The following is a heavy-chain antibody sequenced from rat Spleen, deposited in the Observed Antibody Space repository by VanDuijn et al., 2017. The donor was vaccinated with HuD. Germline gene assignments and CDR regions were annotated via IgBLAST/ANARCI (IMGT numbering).Heavy chain of an antibody. CDR3: ARHGTIAAIKVNWFAY. CDR1: GFTFSDYA. CDR2: ISYDGSST. J-gene: IGHJ3*01. D-gene: IGHD1-2*01. V-gene: IGHV5-17*01. Sequence: EVQLVESGGGLVQPGRSLKFSCAASGFTFSDYAMAWVRQAPTKGLEWVATISYDGSSTYYRDSVRGRFTISRDNAKSTLYLQMDSLRSEDTATYYCARHGTIAAIKVNWFAYWGQGTLVTVSS.